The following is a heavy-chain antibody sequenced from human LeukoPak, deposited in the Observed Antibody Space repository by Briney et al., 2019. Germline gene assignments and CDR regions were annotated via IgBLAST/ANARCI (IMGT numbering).Heavy chain of an antibody. V-gene: IGHV3-15*01. D-gene: IGHD3-16*01. CDR2: IKSKTDGGTT. CDR1: GFTLSDAW. CDR3: TTEGNYDYVWGSPTHYFDY. J-gene: IGHJ4*02. Sequence: GGSLRLSCAASGFTLSDAWMSWVRQAPGKGLEWVGRIKSKTDGGTTDYAAPVKGRFTISRDDSKNTLYLQMNSLKTEDTAVYYCTTEGNYDYVWGSPTHYFDYWGQGTLVTVSS.